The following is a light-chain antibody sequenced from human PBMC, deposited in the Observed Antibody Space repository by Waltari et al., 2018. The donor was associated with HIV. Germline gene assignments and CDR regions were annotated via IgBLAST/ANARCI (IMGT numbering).Light chain of an antibody. CDR3: FLSYNGVWV. V-gene: IGLV7-46*01. CDR1: SGPVTFSHY. J-gene: IGLJ2*01. Sequence: QAVVTQEPSLTVSPGGTVTLTCGSPSGPVTFSHYPYWLQQKPGQAPRTLIFDTDVKYSWTPARFSASLRGGRAALTLSDVQPEDEADYFCFLSYNGVWVFGGGTKLSVL. CDR2: DTD.